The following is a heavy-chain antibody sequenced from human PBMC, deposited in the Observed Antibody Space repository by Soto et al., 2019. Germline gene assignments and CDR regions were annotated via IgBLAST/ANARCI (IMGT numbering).Heavy chain of an antibody. V-gene: IGHV1-18*01. CDR1: GYTFTTYG. Sequence: ASVKVSCKASGYTFTTYGIVWVRQAPGQGLEWMGCISTYNGNTNYAQNLQARVTMTTDTSTSTAYMELRSLRSDDTAVYYCARDTAAAGSHCFYGMDVWGQGTTVTVSS. CDR3: ARDTAAAGSHCFYGMDV. D-gene: IGHD6-13*01. CDR2: ISTYNGNT. J-gene: IGHJ6*02.